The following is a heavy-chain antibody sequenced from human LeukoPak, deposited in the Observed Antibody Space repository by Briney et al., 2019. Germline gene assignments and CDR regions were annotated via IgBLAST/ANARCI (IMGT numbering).Heavy chain of an antibody. CDR1: GYSISSGYY. J-gene: IGHJ6*03. Sequence: SETLSLTCTVSGYSISSGYYWGWIRQPPGKGLEWIGSIYHSGSTYYNPSLKSRVTISVDTSKNQFSLKLSSVTAADTAVYYCARDRIVTPYYYYYYMDVWGKGTTVTVSS. V-gene: IGHV4-38-2*02. CDR3: ARDRIVTPYYYYYYMDV. D-gene: IGHD4-23*01. CDR2: IYHSGST.